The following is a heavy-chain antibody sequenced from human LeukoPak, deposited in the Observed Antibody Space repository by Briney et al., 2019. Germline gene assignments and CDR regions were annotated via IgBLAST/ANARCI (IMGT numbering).Heavy chain of an antibody. Sequence: GGSLRLSCAASGFTFSSYAMTWVRQASGKGLEWVSVINTSGGNTDYADPVKGRFTISRDNSKNTLYLQMNSLRAEDTAVYYCAKGSGWYVWGQGTLVTVSS. D-gene: IGHD6-19*01. J-gene: IGHJ4*02. V-gene: IGHV3-23*01. CDR2: INTSGGNT. CDR1: GFTFSSYA. CDR3: AKGSGWYV.